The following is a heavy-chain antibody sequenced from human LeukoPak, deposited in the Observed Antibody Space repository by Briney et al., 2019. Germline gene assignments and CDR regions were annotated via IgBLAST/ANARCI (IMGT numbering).Heavy chain of an antibody. CDR3: AIVRTDYYDSSGYFRAEYFQH. CDR2: ISGSSGST. CDR1: GFTFSSYA. V-gene: IGHV3-23*01. D-gene: IGHD3-22*01. Sequence: PGGSLRLSCAASGFTFSSYAMNWVRQAPGEGLEWVSAISGSSGSTYYADSVKGRFTISRDNSKNTLYLEMNSLRAEDTAVYYCAIVRTDYYDSSGYFRAEYFQHWGQGTLVTVSS. J-gene: IGHJ1*01.